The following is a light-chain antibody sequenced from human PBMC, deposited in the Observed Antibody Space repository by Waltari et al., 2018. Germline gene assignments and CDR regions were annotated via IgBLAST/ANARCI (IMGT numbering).Light chain of an antibody. J-gene: IGKJ4*01. V-gene: IGKV3-11*01. Sequence: EIVLPQSTATLSLSPKENATLSCRASPRVSSSLAWYQQKGGQAPRLLIYDASNRAAGIPARFSGSGSGTDFTLTISSLEPEDFTVYYCQHRSNWPSLTFGGGTKVEI. CDR1: PRVSSS. CDR3: QHRSNWPSLT. CDR2: DAS.